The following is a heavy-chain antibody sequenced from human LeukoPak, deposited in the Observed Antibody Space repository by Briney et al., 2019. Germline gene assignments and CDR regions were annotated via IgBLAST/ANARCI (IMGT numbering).Heavy chain of an antibody. D-gene: IGHD3-3*01. V-gene: IGHV4-34*01. Sequence: SETLSLTCAVYGGSISYYYWSWIRQPPGKGLEWIGEINHSGSTNYNPSLKSRVTISVDTSKNQFSLKLSSVTAADTAVYYCARRGFWSGYLDYWGQGTLATVSS. CDR1: GGSISYYY. J-gene: IGHJ4*02. CDR2: INHSGST. CDR3: ARRGFWSGYLDY.